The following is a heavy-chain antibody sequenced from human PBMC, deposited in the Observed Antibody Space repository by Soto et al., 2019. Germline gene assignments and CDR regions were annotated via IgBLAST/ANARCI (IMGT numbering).Heavy chain of an antibody. CDR2: IYWYADK. CDR1: GFSLITSGVG. Sequence: QITLKESGPTLVKPTQTLTLTCTFSGFSLITSGVGVGWIRQPPGKALEWLALIYWYADKRYSPPLKSRLTITKDATKHQVVLPTTNIEHEDPPPYYCRKRGGEDREDGPSGQGKPVTVS. CDR3: RKRGGEDREDGP. J-gene: IGHJ5*02. D-gene: IGHD4-17*01. V-gene: IGHV2-5*01.